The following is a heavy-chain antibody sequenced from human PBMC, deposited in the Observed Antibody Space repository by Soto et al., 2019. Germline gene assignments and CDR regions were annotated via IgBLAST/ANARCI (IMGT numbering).Heavy chain of an antibody. CDR3: ARDLLTAPTTFRGNYHYYGMDV. CDR2: IIPIFGTT. Sequence: QVQLVQSGAEVKKPGSSVKVSCKAPGGTFSAYAISWVRQAPGQGLEWMGGIIPIFGTTKYAQKFQGRVTITADKSTSTAYTELSSLRSEDTALYYCARDLLTAPTTFRGNYHYYGMDVWGQGTTVTV. CDR1: GGTFSAYA. D-gene: IGHD4-4*01. J-gene: IGHJ6*02. V-gene: IGHV1-69*06.